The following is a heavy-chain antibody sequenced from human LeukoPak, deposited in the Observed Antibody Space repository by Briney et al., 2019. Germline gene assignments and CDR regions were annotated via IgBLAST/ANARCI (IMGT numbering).Heavy chain of an antibody. V-gene: IGHV3-23*01. CDR2: ISGSGGST. Sequence: PGGSLRLSCTASGFTFSSYAMSWVRQAPGKGLEWVSAISGSGGSTYYADSVKGRFTISRDNSKNTLYLQMNSLRAEDTAVYYCAKRKVESSNWFYFDYWGQGTLVTVSS. CDR1: GFTFSSYA. D-gene: IGHD4-4*01. CDR3: AKRKVESSNWFYFDY. J-gene: IGHJ4*02.